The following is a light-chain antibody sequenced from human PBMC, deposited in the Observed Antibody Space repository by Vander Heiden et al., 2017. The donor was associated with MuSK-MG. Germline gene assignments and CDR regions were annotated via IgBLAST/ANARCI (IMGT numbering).Light chain of an antibody. Sequence: SSELTQDPAVSVALGQTVRITCQGDSLRSYYASWYQQKPGQAPVLVIYGKNNRPAGIPDRVSGSSSGNTASLTITGAQAEDEADYYCNSRDSSGNHPQVVFGGGTKLTVL. V-gene: IGLV3-19*01. J-gene: IGLJ2*01. CDR3: NSRDSSGNHPQVV. CDR1: SLRSYY. CDR2: GKN.